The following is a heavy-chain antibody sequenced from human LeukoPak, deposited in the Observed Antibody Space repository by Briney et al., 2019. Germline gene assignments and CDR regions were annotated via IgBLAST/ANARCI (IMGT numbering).Heavy chain of an antibody. CDR1: GFTFSSYS. V-gene: IGHV3-21*01. D-gene: IGHD2-21*02. CDR3: AGGGDRRGYYFDY. J-gene: IGHJ4*02. CDR2: ISSSSYI. Sequence: GGSPRLSCAASGFTFSSYSMNWVRQAPGKGLEWVSSISSSSYIYYADSVKGRFTISRDNTKNSLYLQMNSLRAEDTAVYYCAGGGDRRGYYFDYWGQGTLVTVSS.